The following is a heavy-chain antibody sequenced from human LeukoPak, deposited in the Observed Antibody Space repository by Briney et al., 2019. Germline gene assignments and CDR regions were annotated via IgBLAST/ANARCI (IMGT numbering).Heavy chain of an antibody. CDR3: ARLEITTVTTSDY. D-gene: IGHD4-17*01. CDR2: IIPIFGAA. CDR1: GGTFSSYA. Sequence: SVKVSCKASGGTFSSYAISWVRQAPGQGLEWMGGIIPIFGAANYAQKFQGRVTITADESTSTAYMELSSLRSEDTAVYYCARLEITTVTTSDYWGQGTLVTVSS. V-gene: IGHV1-69*13. J-gene: IGHJ4*02.